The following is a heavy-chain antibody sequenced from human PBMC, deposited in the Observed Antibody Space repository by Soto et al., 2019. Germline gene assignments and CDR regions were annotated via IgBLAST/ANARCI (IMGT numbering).Heavy chain of an antibody. CDR2: IYYDGTI. V-gene: IGHV4-59*08. CDR3: AKLAGYCSGNSCHGDYAMDV. J-gene: IGHJ6*02. D-gene: IGHD2-15*01. CDR1: GGSISGYY. Sequence: SETLSLTCAFSGGSISGYYWAWFRQPPERGLEWIGFIYYDGTISSNPSLNSRVTLSVDTSKNQFSLKLSSVTAADTAVYYCAKLAGYCSGNSCHGDYAMDVWGQGTTVTVSS.